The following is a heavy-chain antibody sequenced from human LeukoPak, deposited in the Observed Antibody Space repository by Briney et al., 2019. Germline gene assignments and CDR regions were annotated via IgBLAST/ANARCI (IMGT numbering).Heavy chain of an antibody. CDR2: IYYSGSA. J-gene: IGHJ4*02. V-gene: IGHV4-59*01. D-gene: IGHD3-10*01. Sequence: SETLSLTCTVSGGSINSYYWTWIRQPPGKGLEWIGYIYYSGSASYNPSLKSRVTISVDTSKNQFSLKLSSVTAADTAVYYCARSKDYGSGSVYYWGQGTLVTVSS. CDR1: GGSINSYY. CDR3: ARSKDYGSGSVYY.